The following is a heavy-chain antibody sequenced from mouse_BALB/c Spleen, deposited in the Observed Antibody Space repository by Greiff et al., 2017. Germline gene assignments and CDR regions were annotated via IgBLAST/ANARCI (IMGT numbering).Heavy chain of an antibody. Sequence: VQLQQSGAELVRPGASVTLSCKASGYTFTDYEMHWVKQTPVHGLEWIGAIDPETGGTAYNQKFKGKATLTADKSSSTAYMELRSLTSEDSAVYYCTSSGGNYAWFAYWGQGTLVTVSA. V-gene: IGHV1-15*01. J-gene: IGHJ3*01. CDR3: TSSGGNYAWFAY. CDR1: GYTFTDYE. CDR2: IDPETGGT. D-gene: IGHD2-1*01.